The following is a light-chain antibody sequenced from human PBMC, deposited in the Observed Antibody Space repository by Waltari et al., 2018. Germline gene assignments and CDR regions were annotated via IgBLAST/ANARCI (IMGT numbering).Light chain of an antibody. CDR3: QHYVRLPAT. V-gene: IGKV3-20*01. CDR2: GAS. Sequence: ELVLTQSPGTLSLSPGERVTLSCRASQSVSRALAWYQQKPGQAPRLLMYGASSRATGISDRFSGSGSGTDFSLTISRLDPEDFAVYYCQHYVRLPATFGQGTKVEIK. CDR1: QSVSRA. J-gene: IGKJ1*01.